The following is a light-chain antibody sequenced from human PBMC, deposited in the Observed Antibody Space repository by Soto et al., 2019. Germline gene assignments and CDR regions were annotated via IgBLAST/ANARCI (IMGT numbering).Light chain of an antibody. CDR2: GAS. J-gene: IGKJ4*01. CDR1: QSVASN. Sequence: EIVMTQSPATLSVSPGERATLSCRASQSVASNLAWYQQKPAQAPRLLMYGASTRATGIPARFSGSGSGTEFTLTISSLQSEDFGVYYCQQYNKWPPLTFGGGTKVDI. CDR3: QQYNKWPPLT. V-gene: IGKV3-15*01.